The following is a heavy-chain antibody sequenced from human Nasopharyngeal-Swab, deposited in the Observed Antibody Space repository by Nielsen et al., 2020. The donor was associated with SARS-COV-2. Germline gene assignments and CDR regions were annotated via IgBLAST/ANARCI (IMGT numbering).Heavy chain of an antibody. J-gene: IGHJ4*02. CDR3: ARLDPFGSEDK. CDR2: ILVNRYT. CDR1: GGSITSSRHR. D-gene: IGHD3-3*01. V-gene: IGHV4-39*02. Sequence: SNPLSLTFTVSGGSITSSRHRWGWIRQPPGKGLQWIGQILVNRYTEYHPSVRGRITVYADTSENYFSLRLSSVTAADTAVYYCARLDPFGSEDKWGQGTLVTVSS.